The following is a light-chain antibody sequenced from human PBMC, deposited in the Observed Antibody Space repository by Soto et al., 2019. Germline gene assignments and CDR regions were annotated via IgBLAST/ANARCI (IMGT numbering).Light chain of an antibody. CDR2: GAS. Sequence: ETVLTQSPGTLSLSPGERATLSCRASQSVRSGYLAWYQKKPGQAPRFLIYGASSRATGIPDRFSGSGSGTDFTLTISCLQSEDFATYYCQQYYSYPRTFGQGTKVDI. CDR1: QSVRSGY. V-gene: IGKV3-20*01. CDR3: QQYYSYPRT. J-gene: IGKJ1*01.